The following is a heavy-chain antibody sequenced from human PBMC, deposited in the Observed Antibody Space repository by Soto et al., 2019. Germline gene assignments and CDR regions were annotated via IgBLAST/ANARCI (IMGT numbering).Heavy chain of an antibody. CDR2: ISGSGGST. CDR3: AKQLSITMIVVVITRGAAFDI. J-gene: IGHJ3*02. D-gene: IGHD3-22*01. Sequence: GGSLRLSCAASGFTFSSYAMSWVRQAPGKGLEWVSAISGSGGSTYYADSGKGRFTISRDNSKNTLYLQMNSLRAEDTAVYYCAKQLSITMIVVVITRGAAFDIWGQGTMVTVSS. V-gene: IGHV3-23*01. CDR1: GFTFSSYA.